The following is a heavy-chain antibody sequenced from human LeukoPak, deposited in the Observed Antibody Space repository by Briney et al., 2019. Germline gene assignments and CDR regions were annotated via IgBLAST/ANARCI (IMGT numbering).Heavy chain of an antibody. CDR1: RFTVSSNY. V-gene: IGHV3-66*04. J-gene: IGHJ4*02. CDR2: IYSGGST. CDR3: ARLSYGYVGY. Sequence: GGSLRLSCAASRFTVSSNYMTWVRQAAGKGLEWVSVIYSGGSTYYADSVKGRFTIPRDNAKNSLYLQMNSLRAEDTAVYYCARLSYGYVGYWGQGTLVTVSS. D-gene: IGHD5-18*01.